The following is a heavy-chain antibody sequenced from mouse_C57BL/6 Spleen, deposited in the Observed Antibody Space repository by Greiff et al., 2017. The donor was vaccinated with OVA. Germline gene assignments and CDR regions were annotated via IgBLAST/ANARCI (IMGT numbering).Heavy chain of an antibody. CDR3: ARGEGTTVVEGFAY. Sequence: QVHVKQPGAELVRPGSSVKLSCKASGYTFTSYWMDWVKQRPGQGLEWIGNIYPSDSETHYNQKFKDKATLTVDKSSSTAYMQLSSLTSEDSAVYYCARGEGTTVVEGFAYWGQGTLVTVSA. CDR2: IYPSDSET. CDR1: GYTFTSYW. V-gene: IGHV1-61*01. J-gene: IGHJ3*01. D-gene: IGHD1-1*01.